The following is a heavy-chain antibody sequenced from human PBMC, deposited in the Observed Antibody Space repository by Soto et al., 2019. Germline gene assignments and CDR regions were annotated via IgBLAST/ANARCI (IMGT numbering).Heavy chain of an antibody. V-gene: IGHV1-69*08. D-gene: IGHD5-12*01. CDR1: GGTFSTST. J-gene: IGHJ4*02. CDR3: ARDSPIGSPFSGYDAIDS. Sequence: VQLVQSGAEVKKPGSSVKVSCKASGGTFSTSTFTWVRPAPGQGLEWMGRTIPLLNVADYAQDFQGRLTFTSDKSKGTTYMELPSLTSKDTAVYYCARDSPIGSPFSGYDAIDSWGQGTLVTVSS. CDR2: TIPLLNVA.